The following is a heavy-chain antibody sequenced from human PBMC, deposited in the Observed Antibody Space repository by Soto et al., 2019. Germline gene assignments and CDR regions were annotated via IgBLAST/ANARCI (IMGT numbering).Heavy chain of an antibody. V-gene: IGHV1-18*01. J-gene: IGHJ6*02. CDR2: ISPYTGNT. CDR3: XXXXXXXXXXPQXV. Sequence: QVQLVQSGDEVKKPGASVKVSCKASGYIFVNYGIAWVRQAPGQGLEWMGWISPYTGNTHSATKIQGRLTMTTDTSTSTAYMDLXSXXXXXXXXXXXXXXXXXXXXXPQXVWGQGTTVTVSS. CDR1: GYIFVNYG.